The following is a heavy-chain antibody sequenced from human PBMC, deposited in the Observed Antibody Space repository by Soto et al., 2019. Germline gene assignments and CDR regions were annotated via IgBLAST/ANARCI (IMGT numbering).Heavy chain of an antibody. Sequence: GGSLRLSCEASGFTLGNYAMHWVRQAPGKGLEWVAFISYDGSNEDYADSVKGRLTISRDNSKNTLYLEVNSLRAEDTAVYYCARDELDCSYTRCFTPYNSYGLDDWGRGTTVTVSS. CDR3: ARDELDCSYTRCFTPYNSYGLDD. CDR2: ISYDGSNE. V-gene: IGHV3-30-3*01. D-gene: IGHD2-2*01. CDR1: GFTLGNYA. J-gene: IGHJ6*02.